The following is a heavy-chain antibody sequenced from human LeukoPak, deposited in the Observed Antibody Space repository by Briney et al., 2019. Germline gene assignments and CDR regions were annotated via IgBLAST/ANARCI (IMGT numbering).Heavy chain of an antibody. Sequence: ASVKVSCKASGYTFTSYDINWVRQATGQGLEWMGCMNPNSGNTGYAQKFQGRVTMTRNTPISTAYMELSSLRSEDTAVYYCARAVYYGSGSKPDYWGQGTLVTVSS. D-gene: IGHD3-10*01. CDR3: ARAVYYGSGSKPDY. J-gene: IGHJ4*02. V-gene: IGHV1-8*01. CDR1: GYTFTSYD. CDR2: MNPNSGNT.